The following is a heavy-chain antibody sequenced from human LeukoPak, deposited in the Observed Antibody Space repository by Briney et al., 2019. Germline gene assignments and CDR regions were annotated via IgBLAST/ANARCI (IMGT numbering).Heavy chain of an antibody. CDR1: GFTFITYA. CDR2: ISNTGGST. CDR3: AKRPSGYSSSSNWFDP. J-gene: IGHJ5*02. D-gene: IGHD6-13*01. V-gene: IGHV3-23*01. Sequence: GGSLRLSCAASGFTFITYAMSWVRQAPGKGLEWVSSISNTGGSTYYADSVRGRFTISRDNSKNTLYLQMNSLRAEDTAVYYCAKRPSGYSSSSNWFDPWGQGTLVTVSS.